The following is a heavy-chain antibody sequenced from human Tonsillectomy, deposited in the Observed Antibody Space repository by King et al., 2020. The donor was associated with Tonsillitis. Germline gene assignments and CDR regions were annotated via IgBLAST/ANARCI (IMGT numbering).Heavy chain of an antibody. V-gene: IGHV1-46*01. J-gene: IGHJ4*02. D-gene: IGHD6-19*01. CDR2: INPGGGST. CDR3: AGSDWYYFDY. CDR1: GHTFTSYY. Sequence: VQLVESGAEVKKPGASVKVSCKASGHTFTSYYFHWVRQAPGQGLEWMGIINPGGGSTTYAQKFQGRVTMTSDTSTSTVYMELSSLRSEDTAVYYCAGSDWYYFDYWGQGTLVTVSS.